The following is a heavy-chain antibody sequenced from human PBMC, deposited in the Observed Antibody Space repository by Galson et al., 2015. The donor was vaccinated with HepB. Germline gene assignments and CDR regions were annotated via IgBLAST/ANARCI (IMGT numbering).Heavy chain of an antibody. Sequence: SLRLSCAASGFTFSSYWMSWVRQAPGKGLEWVANIKQDGSEKYYVDSVKGRFTISRDNAKNSLYLQMNSLRAEDTAVYYCATGAPGYSSGWYFSYHYYGMDVWGQGTTVTVSS. J-gene: IGHJ6*02. V-gene: IGHV3-7*01. D-gene: IGHD6-19*01. CDR1: GFTFSSYW. CDR3: ATGAPGYSSGWYFSYHYYGMDV. CDR2: IKQDGSEK.